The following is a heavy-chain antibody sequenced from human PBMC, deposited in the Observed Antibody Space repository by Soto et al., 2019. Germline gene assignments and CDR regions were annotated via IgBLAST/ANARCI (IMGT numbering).Heavy chain of an antibody. CDR2: INHSGST. J-gene: IGHJ6*02. CDR1: GGSFSGYY. D-gene: IGHD3-3*01. Sequence: QVQLQQWGAGLLKPSETLSLTCAVYGGSFSGYYWSWIRQPPGKGLEWLGEINHSGSTNYNPSLKSRVTISVDTSKNQFSLKLSSVTAADTAVYYCARVPNYDFWSNDYYYYYGMDVWGQGTTVTVSS. V-gene: IGHV4-34*01. CDR3: ARVPNYDFWSNDYYYYYGMDV.